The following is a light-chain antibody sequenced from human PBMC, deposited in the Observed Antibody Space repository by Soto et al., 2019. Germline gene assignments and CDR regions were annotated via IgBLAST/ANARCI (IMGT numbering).Light chain of an antibody. J-gene: IGLJ2*01. Sequence: QSALTQPASVSGSPGQSITISCTGTSSDVGSYNLVSWYQQHPGKAPKLMIYEGSKRPSGVSNRFSGSKSGNTASLPISGLQAEDAAGYYCCSYAGSSTFVLGGGTQLTV. V-gene: IGLV2-23*03. CDR3: CSYAGSSTFV. CDR1: SSDVGSYNL. CDR2: EGS.